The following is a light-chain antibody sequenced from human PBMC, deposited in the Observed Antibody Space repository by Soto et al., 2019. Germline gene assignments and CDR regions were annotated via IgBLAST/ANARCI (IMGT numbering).Light chain of an antibody. CDR3: SSYTISSTLVV. Sequence: QSVLTQPASVSGSPGQSITISCTGTSSDVGGYNYVSWYQQHPGKAPNLMIYDVSNRPSGVSNRFSGYKSGNTASLTLSWLQAEDEADYYCSSYTISSTLVVFGGGTKRTVL. CDR2: DVS. V-gene: IGLV2-14*01. CDR1: SSDVGGYNY. J-gene: IGLJ2*01.